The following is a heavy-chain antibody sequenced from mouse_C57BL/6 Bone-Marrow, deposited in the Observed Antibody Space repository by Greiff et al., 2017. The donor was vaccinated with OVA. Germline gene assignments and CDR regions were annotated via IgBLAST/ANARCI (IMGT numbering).Heavy chain of an antibody. D-gene: IGHD2-5*01. CDR3: TRSSNYAY. CDR2: IEPETGGT. CDR1: GYTFTDYE. J-gene: IGHJ3*01. Sequence: QVQLQQSGAELVRPGASVTLSCKASGYTFTDYEMHWVKQTPVHGLEWIGAIEPETGGTAYNQKFKGKAILTADKSSSTAYMELRSLTSEDSAVYYCTRSSNYAYWGQGTLVTVSA. V-gene: IGHV1-15*01.